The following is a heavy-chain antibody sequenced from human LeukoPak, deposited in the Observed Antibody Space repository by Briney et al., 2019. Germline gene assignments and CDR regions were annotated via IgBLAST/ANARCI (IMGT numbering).Heavy chain of an antibody. CDR1: GFTFSSYS. V-gene: IGHV3-48*01. D-gene: IGHD6-6*01. J-gene: IGHJ4*02. CDR3: ARGTLYSSSPPFDY. CDR2: ISSSSSTI. Sequence: GGSLRLSCAASGFTFSSYSMNWVRQAPGKGLEWVSYISSSSSTIYYADSVKGRCTISRDNAKNSLYLQMNSLGAADTAVYYCARGTLYSSSPPFDYWGQGTLVTVSS.